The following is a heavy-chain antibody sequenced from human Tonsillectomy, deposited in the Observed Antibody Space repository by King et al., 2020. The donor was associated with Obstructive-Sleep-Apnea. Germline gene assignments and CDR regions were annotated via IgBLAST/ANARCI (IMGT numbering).Heavy chain of an antibody. J-gene: IGHJ6*02. Sequence: QLVQSGGGLVKPGGSLRLSCAASGFTFSDYYMSWIRQAPGKGLEWVSYISSSGSTIHYADSVKGRFTISRDNAKKSLYLQMNSLRAEDMAVYYCAREGRSGSFTYYYYGMDVWGQGTTVTVSS. CDR1: GFTFSDYY. D-gene: IGHD3-10*01. CDR2: ISSSGSTI. V-gene: IGHV3-11*01. CDR3: AREGRSGSFTYYYYGMDV.